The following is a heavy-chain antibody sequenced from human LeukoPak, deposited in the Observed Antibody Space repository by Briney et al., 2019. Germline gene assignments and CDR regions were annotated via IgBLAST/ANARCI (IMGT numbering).Heavy chain of an antibody. V-gene: IGHV3-7*05. Sequence: GGSLRLSCAASGFTFSNYWMIWVRQAPGKGLEWVGNIKQDGSEKRYADSVGGRFSISRDNAQTSLYLQMNSLRAEDTAVYYCARASDPWLQLTWGQGTLVTVSS. J-gene: IGHJ5*02. D-gene: IGHD5-24*01. CDR2: IKQDGSEK. CDR1: GFTFSNYW. CDR3: ARASDPWLQLT.